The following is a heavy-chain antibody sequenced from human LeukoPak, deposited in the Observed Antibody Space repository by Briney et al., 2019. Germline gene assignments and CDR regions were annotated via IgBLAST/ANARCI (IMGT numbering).Heavy chain of an antibody. CDR1: GLTFSSYS. V-gene: IGHV3-48*04. CDR3: ARVYYYYMDV. J-gene: IGHJ6*03. CDR2: ISSGGSTV. Sequence: GGSLRLSCAASGLTFSSYSMNWVRQAPGKGLEWVSYISSGGSTVYYGDSVKGRFTISRDNAKNSLYLEMNSLRAEDTAVYYCARVYYYYMDVWGKGTTVTVSS.